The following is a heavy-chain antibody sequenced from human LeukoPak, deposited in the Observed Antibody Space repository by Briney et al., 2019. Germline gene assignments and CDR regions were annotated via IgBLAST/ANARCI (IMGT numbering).Heavy chain of an antibody. CDR2: IYSGGST. J-gene: IGHJ4*02. V-gene: IGHV3-53*01. D-gene: IGHD3-22*01. Sequence: GGSLRLSCAASGFTVSSNYMSWVRQAPGKGLEWVSVIYSGGSTNYADSVKGRFTISRDNSKNTLYLQMNSLRAEDTAVYYCARAGGGYYSFDYWGQGTLVTVSS. CDR3: ARAGGGYYSFDY. CDR1: GFTVSSNY.